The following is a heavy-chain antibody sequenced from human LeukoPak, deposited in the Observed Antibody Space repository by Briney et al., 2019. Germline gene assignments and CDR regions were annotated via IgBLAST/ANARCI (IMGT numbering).Heavy chain of an antibody. CDR1: GYSIGSGYY. J-gene: IGHJ5*02. CDR2: IYHSGST. V-gene: IGHV4-38-2*01. CDR3: ASLDIVVVPAAIGWFDP. D-gene: IGHD2-2*01. Sequence: TPSETLSLTCAVSGYSIGSGYYCGWIRQPPGKGLEWIGSIYHSGSTYYNPSLKSRVTISVDTSKNQFSLKLSSVTAADTAVYYCASLDIVVVPAAIGWFDPWGQGTLVTVSS.